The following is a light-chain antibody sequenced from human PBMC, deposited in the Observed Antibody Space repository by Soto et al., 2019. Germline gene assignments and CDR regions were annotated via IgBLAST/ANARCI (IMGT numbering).Light chain of an antibody. CDR3: NSYTSKSTGV. CDR2: EVS. V-gene: IGLV2-14*01. J-gene: IGLJ1*01. Sequence: QSALTQPASVSGSPGQSIPISCTGTSSVVGGYNYVSWYQQHPGKAPKLIIYEVSNRPSGVSNRFSGSKSGNTASLTIAGLQAEDEADYYCNSYTSKSTGVFGTGTKVTVL. CDR1: SSVVGGYNY.